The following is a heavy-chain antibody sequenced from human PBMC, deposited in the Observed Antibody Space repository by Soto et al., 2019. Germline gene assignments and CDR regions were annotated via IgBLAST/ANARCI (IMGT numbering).Heavy chain of an antibody. D-gene: IGHD7-27*01. V-gene: IGHV1-3*01. CDR3: ARDTGDGTFDF. Sequence: ASVKVSCKASGYTFSGYAMHWVRQAPGQRLEWMGWINAGYGNTNSSQKFQDRVTISRDTSASTAYMELTSLRSEDTAVYYCARDTGDGTFDFWGQGTLVTVSS. CDR1: GYTFSGYA. CDR2: INAGYGNT. J-gene: IGHJ4*02.